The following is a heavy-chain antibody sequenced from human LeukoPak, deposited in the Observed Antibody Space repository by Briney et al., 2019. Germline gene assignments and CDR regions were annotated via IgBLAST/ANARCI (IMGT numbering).Heavy chain of an antibody. CDR1: GFTFSSFG. CDR3: ATGYSGYDLGSVLGYLYGMDV. V-gene: IGHV3-33*08. CDR2: IWNDGSNQ. J-gene: IGHJ6*02. Sequence: GRSLILSCAASGFTFSSFGIHWVRQAPGKGLEWVAVIWNDGSNQYYADSVKGRFTISRDNSKNTLYLQMNSLRAEDTAAYYCATGYSGYDLGSVLGYLYGMDVWGQGTTVTVSS. D-gene: IGHD5-12*01.